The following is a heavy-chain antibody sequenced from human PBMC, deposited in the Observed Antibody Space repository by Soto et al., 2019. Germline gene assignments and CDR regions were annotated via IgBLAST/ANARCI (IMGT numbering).Heavy chain of an antibody. CDR3: AGSCFFFQAGGGIRDVRSVSAFLMNRSSDL. V-gene: IGHV4-59*08. CDR2: IYYSGST. J-gene: IGHJ2*01. Sequence: KGLEWIGYIYYSGSTNYNPSLKSRVTISVDTSKNQFSLKLSSVTAADTAVYYCAGSCFFFQAGGGIRDVRSVSAFLMNRSSDL. D-gene: IGHD3-10*02.